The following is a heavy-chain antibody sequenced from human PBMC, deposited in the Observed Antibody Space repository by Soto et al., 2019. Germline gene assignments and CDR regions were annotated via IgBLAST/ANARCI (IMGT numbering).Heavy chain of an antibody. J-gene: IGHJ4*02. CDR3: TRSIGPSCYSSFDY. V-gene: IGHV3-9*01. CDR1: GFTLDDYA. CDR2: ISWNRGII. D-gene: IGHD2-15*01. Sequence: EVQLVESGGGLVQPGRSLRLSCAASGFTLDDYAFHWVRQAPGKGLEWVSGISWNRGIIGYADSVQGRFTISRDNAKNSLYLQMNSLRGEDTAFYYCTRSIGPSCYSSFDYFGQGTLVTVSS.